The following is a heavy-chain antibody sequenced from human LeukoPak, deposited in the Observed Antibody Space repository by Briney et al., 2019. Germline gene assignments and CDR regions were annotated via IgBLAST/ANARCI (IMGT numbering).Heavy chain of an antibody. CDR1: GGSISSSNW. D-gene: IGHD5-24*01. Sequence: PSETLSLTCAVSGGSISSSNWWSWVRQPPGKGLEWIGSIYYSGSTYYNPSLKSRVTISVDTSKNQFSLKLSSVTAADTAVYYCAGTVEMATTSFDYWGQGTLVTVSS. CDR3: AGTVEMATTSFDY. J-gene: IGHJ4*02. CDR2: IYYSGST. V-gene: IGHV4-39*01.